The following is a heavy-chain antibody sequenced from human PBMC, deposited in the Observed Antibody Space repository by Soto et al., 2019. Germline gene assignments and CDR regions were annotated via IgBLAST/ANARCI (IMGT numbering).Heavy chain of an antibody. CDR1: GLTCDDYA. CDR3: AKDPAAIVSANAFDI. Sequence: PGGSLRLSCAASGLTCDDYAMHWVRQAPGKGLEWVSGISWNSGSIGYADSVKGRFTISRDDAKNSLYLQMNSLRAEDTALYYCAKDPAAIVSANAFDIWGQGTMVTVSS. D-gene: IGHD2-2*01. CDR2: ISWNSGSI. J-gene: IGHJ3*02. V-gene: IGHV3-9*01.